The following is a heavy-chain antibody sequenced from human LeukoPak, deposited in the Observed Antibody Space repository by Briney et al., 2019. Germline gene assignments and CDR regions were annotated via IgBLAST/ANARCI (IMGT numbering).Heavy chain of an antibody. J-gene: IGHJ4*02. CDR2: ISGYNGKT. CDR3: ARDTGIAVAGTGDFDY. V-gene: IGHV1-18*01. CDR1: GYTFTNYG. Sequence: VASVKVSFKASGYTFTNYGISWVRQAPGQGLEWMGWISGYNGKTNYAQKLQGRVTMTTDTSTSTAYMELRSLRSDDTAVYYCARDTGIAVAGTGDFDYWGQGTLVTVSS. D-gene: IGHD6-13*01.